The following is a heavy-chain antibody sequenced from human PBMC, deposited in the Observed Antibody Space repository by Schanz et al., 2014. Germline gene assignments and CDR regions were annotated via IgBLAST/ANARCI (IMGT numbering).Heavy chain of an antibody. CDR3: ARPLGPNYYYYGLDV. CDR2: INSDGSTT. Sequence: EVQLVESGGGLVQPGGSLRLSCAASGFTFSSYWMHWVRQAPGKGLVWVSRINSDGSTTIYADSVKGRFTISRDNAKNTLYLQMNSLRAEDTAAYYCARPLGPNYYYYGLDVWGQGTTVTVSS. J-gene: IGHJ6*02. CDR1: GFTFSSYW. V-gene: IGHV3-74*01.